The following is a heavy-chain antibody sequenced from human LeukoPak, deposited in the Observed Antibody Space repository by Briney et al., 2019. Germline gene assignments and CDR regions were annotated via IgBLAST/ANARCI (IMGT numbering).Heavy chain of an antibody. D-gene: IGHD1-26*01. Sequence: GGSLRLSCAASGFTFSSYWVSWVRQAPGKGLEWVANIKQGGSEKYYVDSVKGRFTISRDNSKNTLYLQMNSLRAEDTAVYYCAKDTYLVGATVGTLDYWGQGTLVTVSS. CDR3: AKDTYLVGATVGTLDY. CDR2: IKQGGSEK. V-gene: IGHV3-7*03. J-gene: IGHJ4*02. CDR1: GFTFSSYW.